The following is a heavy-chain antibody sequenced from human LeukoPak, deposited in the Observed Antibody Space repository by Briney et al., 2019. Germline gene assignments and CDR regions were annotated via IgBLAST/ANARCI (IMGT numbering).Heavy chain of an antibody. Sequence: SETLSLTCTVSGGSISSHYWSWIRQPPGKGLEWIGYIYYSGSTNHNPSLKSRVTISVDTSKNQFSLKLSSVTAADTAVYYCASTGYYDFWSGYYTFDYWGQGTLVTVSS. CDR1: GGSISSHY. J-gene: IGHJ4*02. V-gene: IGHV4-59*11. CDR3: ASTGYYDFWSGYYTFDY. D-gene: IGHD3-3*01. CDR2: IYYSGST.